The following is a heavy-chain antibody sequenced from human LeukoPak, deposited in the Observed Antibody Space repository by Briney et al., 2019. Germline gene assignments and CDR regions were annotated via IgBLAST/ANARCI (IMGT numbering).Heavy chain of an antibody. Sequence: ASVKVSCKASGYSFTGHYIHWVRQAPGQGLEWMGWINPNFGGTNYAQKFQGRVTMTRDTSISTAYMELSRLTSDDTAVYYCARESCSSTNCYVRPLNWFDPWGQGTLVSVSS. CDR2: INPNFGGT. J-gene: IGHJ5*02. V-gene: IGHV1-2*02. D-gene: IGHD2-2*01. CDR3: ARESCSSTNCYVRPLNWFDP. CDR1: GYSFTGHY.